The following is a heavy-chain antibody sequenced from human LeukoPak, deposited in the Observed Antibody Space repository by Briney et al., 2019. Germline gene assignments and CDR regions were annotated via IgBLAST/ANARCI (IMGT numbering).Heavy chain of an antibody. J-gene: IGHJ4*02. D-gene: IGHD1-1*01. CDR3: ARDRDGKDY. Sequence: GGSLRLSCAASGFAFNTYWMSWVRQAPGKGLEWVANIGQDGTEKHHVDSVRGRFTISRDNAKNSVFLQMNSLRAEDTAVYYYARDRDGKDYWGQGTLVTVSS. CDR2: IGQDGTEK. CDR1: GFAFNTYW. V-gene: IGHV3-7*03.